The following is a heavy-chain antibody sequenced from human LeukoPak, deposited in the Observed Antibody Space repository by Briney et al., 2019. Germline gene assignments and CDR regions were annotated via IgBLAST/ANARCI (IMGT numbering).Heavy chain of an antibody. CDR2: XXAGNGNT. V-gene: IGHV1-3*01. CDR3: ARGGYSSGWGYYYGMDV. D-gene: IGHD6-19*01. J-gene: IGHJ6*02. Sequence: XAPGQXXXXXGWXXAGNGNTKYSQKFQGRVTITRDTSASTAYMELSSLRSEDTAVYYCARGGYSSGWGYYYGMDVWGQGTTVTVSS.